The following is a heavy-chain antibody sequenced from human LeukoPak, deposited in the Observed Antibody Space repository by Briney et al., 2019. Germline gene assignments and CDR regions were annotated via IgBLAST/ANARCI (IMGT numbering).Heavy chain of an antibody. D-gene: IGHD6-13*01. CDR1: GYTFTNYY. Sequence: ASVKVSCKASGYTFTNYYMHWVRQAPGQGLEWMGLINPGGGNTNYAQNFQGRVTMTRDMSTSTVYMELSSLRSEDTAVYYCARSFQLVLGIDYWGQGTLVTVSS. J-gene: IGHJ4*02. CDR2: INPGGGNT. CDR3: ARSFQLVLGIDY. V-gene: IGHV1-46*01.